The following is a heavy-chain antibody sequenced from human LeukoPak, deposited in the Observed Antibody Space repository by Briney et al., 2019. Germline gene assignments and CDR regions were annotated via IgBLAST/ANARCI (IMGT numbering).Heavy chain of an antibody. Sequence: KPSETLSLTCAVSGYSISSGYYWGWIRQPPGKGLEWIGGIYHSGSTYYNPSLKSRVTISVDTSKNQFSLKLSSVTAADTAVYYCASRPLGYCSSTSCPGDYYMDVWGKGTTVTVSS. CDR3: ASRPLGYCSSTSCPGDYYMDV. CDR1: GYSISSGYY. CDR2: IYHSGST. J-gene: IGHJ6*03. V-gene: IGHV4-38-2*01. D-gene: IGHD2-2*01.